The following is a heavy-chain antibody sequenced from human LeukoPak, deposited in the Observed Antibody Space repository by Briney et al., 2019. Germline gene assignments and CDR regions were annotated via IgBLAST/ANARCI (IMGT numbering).Heavy chain of an antibody. CDR2: IYYSGST. J-gene: IGHJ4*02. CDR3: ARGVRGWSSDY. Sequence: SETLSLTCSVSGGSISSYYWSWIRQPPGKGLEWIGHIYYSGSTNCNPSLKSRVTISIDTSKNQFSLELSSVTAADTAVYYCARGVRGWSSDYWGQGTLVTVSS. CDR1: GGSISSYY. D-gene: IGHD6-19*01. V-gene: IGHV4-59*01.